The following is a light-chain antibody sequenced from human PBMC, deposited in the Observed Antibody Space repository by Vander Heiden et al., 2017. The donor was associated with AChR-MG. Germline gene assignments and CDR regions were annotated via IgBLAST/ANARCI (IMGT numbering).Light chain of an antibody. CDR1: SSDVGSYNL. Sequence: QSALTQPASVSGSPGQSLTISCTGTSSDVGSYNLVSWYQQHPGKAPKLMIYAVSKRPSGVSNRFSGSKSGNTASLTISGLQAEDEADYYCCSYAGSSTFVVFGGGTKLTVL. CDR2: AVS. J-gene: IGLJ2*01. CDR3: CSYAGSSTFVV. V-gene: IGLV2-23*02.